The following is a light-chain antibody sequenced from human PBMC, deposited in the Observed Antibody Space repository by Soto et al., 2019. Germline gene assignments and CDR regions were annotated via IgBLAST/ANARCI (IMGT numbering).Light chain of an antibody. CDR3: AAWDDSLNGWV. V-gene: IGLV1-44*01. Sequence: QLVLTQPPSASGTPGQRVTISCSGSSSNIGSNTVNWYQQLPGTAPKLLIYSNNQRPSGVPDRVSGSKSGTSASLAISGLQSEDEADYYCAAWDDSLNGWVFGGGTKVTVL. J-gene: IGLJ3*02. CDR1: SSNIGSNT. CDR2: SNN.